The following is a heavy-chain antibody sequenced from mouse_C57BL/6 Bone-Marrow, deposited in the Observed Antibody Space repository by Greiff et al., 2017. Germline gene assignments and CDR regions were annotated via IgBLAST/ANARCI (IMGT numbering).Heavy chain of an antibody. CDR2: IYPRSGNT. J-gene: IGHJ2*01. Sequence: QVQLQQSGAELARPGASVKLSCKASGYTFTSYGISWVKQRTGQGLEWIGEIYPRSGNTYYNEKFKGKATLTADKSSSTAYMELRSLTSEDSAVYFSARTRPHYGSSQYYLDYWGQGTTVTVSS. V-gene: IGHV1-81*01. D-gene: IGHD1-1*01. CDR1: GYTFTSYG. CDR3: ARTRPHYGSSQYYLDY.